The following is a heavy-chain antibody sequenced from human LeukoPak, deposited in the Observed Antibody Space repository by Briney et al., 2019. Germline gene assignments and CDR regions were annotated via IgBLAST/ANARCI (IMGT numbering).Heavy chain of an antibody. Sequence: AAVKVSCKVSGYTFTDYYMHWVQQAPGKGREWMGLVDPEDGETIYAEKLQGRVTITADTSTDTAYVELSSQSDEGRAGCYCAIGFLGGGSSTNEDYWGQGTLVTVSS. J-gene: IGHJ4*02. CDR1: GYTFTDYY. CDR3: AIGFLGGGSSTNEDY. D-gene: IGHD2-2*01. CDR2: VDPEDGET. V-gene: IGHV1-69-2*01.